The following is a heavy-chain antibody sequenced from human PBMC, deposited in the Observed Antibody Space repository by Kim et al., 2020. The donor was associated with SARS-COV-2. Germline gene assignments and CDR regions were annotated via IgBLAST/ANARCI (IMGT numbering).Heavy chain of an antibody. CDR2: ISSSGSTI. D-gene: IGHD3-16*02. Sequence: WGSLRLSCAASGFTFSSYEMNWVRQAPGKGLEWVSYISSSGSTIYYADSVKGRFTISRDNAKNSLYLQMNSLRAEDTAVYYCAREVRDYVWGSYRSGFDYWGQGTLVTVSS. J-gene: IGHJ4*02. V-gene: IGHV3-48*03. CDR1: GFTFSSYE. CDR3: AREVRDYVWGSYRSGFDY.